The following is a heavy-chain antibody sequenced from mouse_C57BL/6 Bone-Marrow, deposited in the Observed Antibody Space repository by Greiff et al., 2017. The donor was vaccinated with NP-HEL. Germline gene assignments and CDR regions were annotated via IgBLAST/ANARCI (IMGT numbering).Heavy chain of an antibody. CDR1: GYAFSSSW. CDR2: SYPGDGDT. D-gene: IGHD1-1*01. CDR3: ARTHYYGTPWFAY. J-gene: IGHJ3*01. Sequence: QVQLQQSGPELVKPGASVKISCKASGYAFSSSWMNWVKQRPGKGLEWIGRSYPGDGDTNYNGKFKGKATLTADKSSSTAYMQLSSLTSEDSAVYFCARTHYYGTPWFAYWGQGTLVTVSA. V-gene: IGHV1-82*01.